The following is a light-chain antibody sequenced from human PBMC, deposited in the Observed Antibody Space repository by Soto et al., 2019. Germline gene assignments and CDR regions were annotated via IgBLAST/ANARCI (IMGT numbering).Light chain of an antibody. CDR2: AAS. CDR3: QQSYSTPYT. CDR1: QSITSH. Sequence: QMSQSPSSLSASVVKRVVITSRTSQSITSHLNWYQQKPGKDPKLLIYAASSLQGGVPSRFSGSGSGTDFTLTISSLQPEDFATYYCQQSYSTPYTFGRGTKLEIK. V-gene: IGKV1-39*01. J-gene: IGKJ2*01.